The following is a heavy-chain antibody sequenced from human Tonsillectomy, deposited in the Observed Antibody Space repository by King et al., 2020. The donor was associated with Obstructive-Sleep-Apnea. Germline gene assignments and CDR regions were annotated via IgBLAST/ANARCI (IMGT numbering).Heavy chain of an antibody. J-gene: IGHJ4*02. Sequence: VQLQQWGAGLLKPSETLSLTCAVYGGSFSGYYWSWIRQPPGKGLEWIGEINHSGSTNYNPSLKCRVTISVDTSKNQFSLKLSSVTAADTAVYYCARGAYDFWSGYYPSEAFDYWGQGTLVTVSS. CDR1: GGSFSGYY. CDR2: INHSGST. CDR3: ARGAYDFWSGYYPSEAFDY. D-gene: IGHD3-3*01. V-gene: IGHV4-34*01.